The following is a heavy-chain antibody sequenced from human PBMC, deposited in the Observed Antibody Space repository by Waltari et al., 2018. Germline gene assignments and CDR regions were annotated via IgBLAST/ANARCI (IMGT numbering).Heavy chain of an antibody. CDR2: INHSGST. Sequence: QVQLQQWGAGLLKPSETLSLTCAVYGGSFSGYYWSWIRQPPGKGLEWSGEINHSGSTNYNPSLKSRVTISVDTSKNQFSLKLSSVTAADMAVYYCARLPLKGVGATKRGFDYWGQVTLVTVSS. V-gene: IGHV4-34*01. CDR1: GGSFSGYY. J-gene: IGHJ4*02. D-gene: IGHD1-26*01. CDR3: ARLPLKGVGATKRGFDY.